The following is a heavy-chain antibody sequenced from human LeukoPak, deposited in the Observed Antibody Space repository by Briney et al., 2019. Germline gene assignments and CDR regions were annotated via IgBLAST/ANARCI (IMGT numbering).Heavy chain of an antibody. Sequence: SETLSITCTVSGGSISSGSYYWSWIRQPAGKGLEWIGRIYTSGSTNYNPSLKSRVTISVDTSKNQFSLKLSSVTAADTAVYYCAREARETYFDYWGQGTLVTVSS. CDR2: IYTSGST. CDR1: GGSISSGSYY. J-gene: IGHJ4*02. V-gene: IGHV4-61*02. CDR3: AREARETYFDY. D-gene: IGHD1-26*01.